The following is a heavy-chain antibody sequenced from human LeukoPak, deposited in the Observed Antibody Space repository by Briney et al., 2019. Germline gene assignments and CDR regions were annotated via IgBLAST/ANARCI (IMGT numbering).Heavy chain of an antibody. J-gene: IGHJ6*03. V-gene: IGHV4-34*01. CDR1: GGSFSGYY. Sequence: SETLSLTCAVYGGSFSGYYWSWIRHPPGKGLEWIGEINHSGSTNYNPSLKSRVTISVDTSKNQFSLKLSSVTAADTAVYYCARVTNIVVVPAAILYYYYYMDVWGKGTTVTVSS. CDR2: INHSGST. CDR3: ARVTNIVVVPAAILYYYYYMDV. D-gene: IGHD2-2*02.